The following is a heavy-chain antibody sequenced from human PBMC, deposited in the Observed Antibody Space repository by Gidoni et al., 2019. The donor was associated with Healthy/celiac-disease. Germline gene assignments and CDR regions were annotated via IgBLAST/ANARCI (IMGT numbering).Heavy chain of an antibody. CDR3: ARDKWGSGVTDY. V-gene: IGHV3-7*05. CDR2: IKQDGSEK. D-gene: IGHD1-26*01. CDR1: GLPFSSYW. Sequence: EVQLVESGGGLVQPGGSLRLSCAASGLPFSSYWMSWVRQAPGKGLEWVANIKQDGSEKYYVDSVKGRFTISRDNAKNSLYLQMNSLRAEDTAVYYCARDKWGSGVTDYWGQGTLVTVSS. J-gene: IGHJ4*02.